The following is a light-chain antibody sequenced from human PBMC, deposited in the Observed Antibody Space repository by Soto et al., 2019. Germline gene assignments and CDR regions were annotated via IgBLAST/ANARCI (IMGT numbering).Light chain of an antibody. J-gene: IGKJ1*01. CDR3: QQYNSYSPT. CDR1: QSISVW. CDR2: KAS. V-gene: IGKV1-5*03. Sequence: EIQITKSAFTLSASVGDRVTITCRASQSISVWLAWYQQKAGKAPNLLIYKASRLESGVPSRFSGSGSETEYTLTISGLQPGDYATYYCQQYNSYSPTSGQGTKWIS.